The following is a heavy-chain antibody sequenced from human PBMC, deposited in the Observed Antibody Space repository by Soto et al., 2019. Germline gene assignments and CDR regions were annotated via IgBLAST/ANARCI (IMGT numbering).Heavy chain of an antibody. J-gene: IGHJ4*02. V-gene: IGHV3-74*01. CDR1: GFTFSTYW. Sequence: EVQLVESGGGVVQPGESLRLSCTASGFTFSTYWMPWVRQAPGKGLVWLSRLNGDGSMQDAADSVKGRFTISRDNAENTLYLQMNGLRAEETAIYYCARGGLYAYYQDDWGQGTLVTVSS. CDR3: ARGGLYAYYQDD. CDR2: LNGDGSMQ. D-gene: IGHD3-16*01.